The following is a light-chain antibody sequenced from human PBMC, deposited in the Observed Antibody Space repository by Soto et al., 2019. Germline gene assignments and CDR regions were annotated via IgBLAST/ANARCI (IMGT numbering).Light chain of an antibody. CDR3: SPYTSNSTPYV. Sequence: QSALTQPASVSGSPGQSITISCTGTSSDVGGYNYVSWYQQHPGKAPKLMIYEVSNRPSGVSNRFSGSKSGNTASLTISGLQAEDEADYYCSPYTSNSTPYVFGTGTKVTVL. CDR1: SSDVGGYNY. J-gene: IGLJ1*01. CDR2: EVS. V-gene: IGLV2-14*01.